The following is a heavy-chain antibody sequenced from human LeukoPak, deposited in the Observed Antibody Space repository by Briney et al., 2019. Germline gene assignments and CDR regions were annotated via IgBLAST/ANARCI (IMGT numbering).Heavy chain of an antibody. J-gene: IGHJ4*02. D-gene: IGHD6-6*01. Sequence: ASVKVSCKASGYTFTSYDINWVRQATGQRLEWMGWMNPNGGNTGYAQKFQGRVTITRNTSISTAYMELSSLRSEDTAVYYCARGIEYSSSSLSGGDYWGQGTLVTVSS. V-gene: IGHV1-8*03. CDR2: MNPNGGNT. CDR3: ARGIEYSSSSLSGGDY. CDR1: GYTFTSYD.